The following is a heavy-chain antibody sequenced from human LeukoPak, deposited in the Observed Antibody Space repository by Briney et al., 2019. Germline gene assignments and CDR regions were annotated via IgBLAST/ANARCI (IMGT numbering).Heavy chain of an antibody. CDR2: ISSSSNYI. J-gene: IGHJ4*02. Sequence: PGGSLRLSCAASGFTFSSYSMNWVRQAPGKGLEWVSSISSSSNYIYYADSVKGRFTISRDNAKNSLYLQMNSLRAEDTAVYYCARDLILPAPLDYWGQGTLVTVSS. CDR1: GFTFSSYS. D-gene: IGHD2/OR15-2a*01. CDR3: ARDLILPAPLDY. V-gene: IGHV3-21*01.